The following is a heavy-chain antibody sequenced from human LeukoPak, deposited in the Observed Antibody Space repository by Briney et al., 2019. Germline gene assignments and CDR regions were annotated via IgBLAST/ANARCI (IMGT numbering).Heavy chain of an antibody. CDR3: ARHDLGEYSSVWYYFDY. D-gene: IGHD6-19*01. CDR1: GFTFSTYS. CDR2: ISYSSSAI. Sequence: PGGSLRLSCAASGFTFSTYSMNWVRQAPGKGLEWVSYISYSSSAIYYADSVKGRFTISRDNAKNSLYLRMNSLRDEDTAVYYCARHDLGEYSSVWYYFDYWGQGTLVTVSS. J-gene: IGHJ4*02. V-gene: IGHV3-48*02.